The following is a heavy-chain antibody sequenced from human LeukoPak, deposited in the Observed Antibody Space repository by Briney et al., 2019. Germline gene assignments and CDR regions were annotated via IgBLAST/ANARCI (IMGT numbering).Heavy chain of an antibody. D-gene: IGHD1-1*01. CDR2: ISSSSKYI. CDR3: ARSPQGTGSPADY. Sequence: PGGSLRLSSADSGFSFSIYSMNSVPQAPGKGLDCVSSISSSSKYIYYADSVKGRFTISRDNAKNSLYLQMNSLTVEDTAVYYCARSPQGTGSPADYWGQGTLVTVSS. J-gene: IGHJ4*02. CDR1: GFSFSIYS. V-gene: IGHV3-21*01.